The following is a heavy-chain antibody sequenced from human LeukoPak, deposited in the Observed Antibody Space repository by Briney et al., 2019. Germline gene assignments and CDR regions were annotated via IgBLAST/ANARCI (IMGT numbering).Heavy chain of an antibody. CDR3: ARGPNSNWSGLDF. J-gene: IGHJ4*02. CDR2: ISPTGSTT. V-gene: IGHV3-74*01. Sequence: GGSLRLSCTASGFSFSGHWMHWARQLPGQGLVWVSRISPTGSTTSYADSVKGRFTVSRDNAKNTLYLQVNNLRAEDTAVYYCARGPNSNWSGLDFWGQGTLLTVSS. CDR1: GFSFSGHW. D-gene: IGHD6-6*01.